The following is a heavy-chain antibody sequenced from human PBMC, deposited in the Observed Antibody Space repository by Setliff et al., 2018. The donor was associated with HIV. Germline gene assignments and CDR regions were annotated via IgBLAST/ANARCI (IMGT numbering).Heavy chain of an antibody. J-gene: IGHJ4*02. CDR1: GGSISSYY. V-gene: IGHV4-59*08. CDR3: ARLPQD. CDR2: IYDNEKT. Sequence: PSETLSLTCTVPGGSISSYYWSWIRQPPGKGLEWIGYIYDNEKTFYNPSLKSRVTITVDTSKNQISLQLTSVTAEDTALYYCARLPQDWGQGTLVTVSS.